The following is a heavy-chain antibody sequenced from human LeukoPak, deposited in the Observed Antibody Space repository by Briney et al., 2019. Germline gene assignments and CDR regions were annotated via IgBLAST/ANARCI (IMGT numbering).Heavy chain of an antibody. D-gene: IGHD6-19*01. Sequence: GASVKVSCKASGYTFTSYGIGWVRQAPGQGLEWMGWISAYNGSTNYAQKLQGRVTMTTDTSTSTAYMELRSLRSDDTAVYYCARSDSGWYYLDYWGQGTLVTVSS. CDR1: GYTFTSYG. V-gene: IGHV1-18*01. CDR2: ISAYNGST. CDR3: ARSDSGWYYLDY. J-gene: IGHJ4*02.